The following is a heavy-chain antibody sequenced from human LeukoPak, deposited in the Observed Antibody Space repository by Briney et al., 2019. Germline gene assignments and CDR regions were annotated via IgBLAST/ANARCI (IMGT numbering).Heavy chain of an antibody. CDR2: ISPSGGST. CDR1: GYTFTSYY. CDR3: ARDPAFVDTAMVNYFDY. J-gene: IGHJ4*02. Sequence: GASVKVSCKASGYTFTSYYTHWVRQAPGQGLERMGIISPSGGSTSYAQKFQGRVTMTRDTSTSTVYMELSSLRSEDTAVYYCARDPAFVDTAMVNYFDYWGQGTLVTVSS. V-gene: IGHV1-46*01. D-gene: IGHD5-18*01.